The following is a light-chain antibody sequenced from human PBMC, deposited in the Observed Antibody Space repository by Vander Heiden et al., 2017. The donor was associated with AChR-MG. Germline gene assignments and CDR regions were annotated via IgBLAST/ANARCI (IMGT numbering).Light chain of an antibody. CDR3: QQYYSYPYT. V-gene: IGKV1-8*01. CDR2: AAS. J-gene: IGKJ2*01. CDR1: QGISSY. Sequence: AIRMTQSPSSLSASTGDRVPITCRASQGISSYLAWYQQKPGKAPKLLIYAASTLQSGVPPRCSGSGAGTDFTLTISCLQSEDFATYYCQQYYSYPYTFGQGTKLEIK.